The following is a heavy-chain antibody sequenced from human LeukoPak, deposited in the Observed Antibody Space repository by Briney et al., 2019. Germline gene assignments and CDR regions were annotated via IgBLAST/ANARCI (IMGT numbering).Heavy chain of an antibody. CDR1: GGSISSSSYY. J-gene: IGHJ3*02. D-gene: IGHD3-22*01. CDR3: ACQVPYYYDSSGAFDI. CDR2: IYYSGST. Sequence: SETLSLTCTVSGGSISSSSYYWGWIRQPPGKGLEWIVSIYYSGSTYYNPSLKSLATISVNTSKNQFSLKLSSVPAADADVYYCACQVPYYYDSSGAFDIWGQGTMVTVSS. V-gene: IGHV4-39*01.